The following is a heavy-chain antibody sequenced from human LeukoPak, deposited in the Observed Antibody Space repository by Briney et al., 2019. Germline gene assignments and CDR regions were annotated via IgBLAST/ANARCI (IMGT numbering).Heavy chain of an antibody. CDR1: GFTFSSYA. CDR3: AELGITMIGGV. J-gene: IGHJ6*04. V-gene: IGHV3-30*04. D-gene: IGHD3-10*02. CDR2: ISYDGSNK. Sequence: QPGRTLRLSCAAPGFTFSSYAMHWVRQAPGKGLEWVAVISYDGSNKYYADSVKGRFTISRDNAKNSLYLQMNSLRAEDTAVYYCAELGITMIGGVWGKGTTVTISS.